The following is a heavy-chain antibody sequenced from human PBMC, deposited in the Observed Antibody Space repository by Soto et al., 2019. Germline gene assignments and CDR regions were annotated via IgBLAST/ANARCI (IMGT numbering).Heavy chain of an antibody. J-gene: IGHJ4*02. D-gene: IGHD7-27*01. CDR3: AKGDWGSHY. Sequence: GESLKISCAASGFTFSSYAMSWVRQAPGKGLEWVSAISGSGGSTYYADSVKGRFTISRDNSKNTLYLQMNSLRAEDTAVYYCAKGDWGSHYWGQGTLVTVSS. CDR2: ISGSGGST. V-gene: IGHV3-23*01. CDR1: GFTFSSYA.